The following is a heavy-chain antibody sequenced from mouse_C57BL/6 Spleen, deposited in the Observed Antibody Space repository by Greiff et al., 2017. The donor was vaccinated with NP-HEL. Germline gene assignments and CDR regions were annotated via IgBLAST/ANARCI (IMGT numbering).Heavy chain of an antibody. CDR3: TKYDYDEGAWFAY. V-gene: IGHV1-5*01. Sequence: VQLQQSGTVLARPGASVKMSCKTSGYTFTSYWMHWVKQRPGQGLEWIGAIYPGNSDTSYNQKFKGKAKLTAVTSASTAYMELSSLTNEDSAVYYGTKYDYDEGAWFAYWGQGTLVTVSA. CDR1: GYTFTSYW. J-gene: IGHJ3*01. CDR2: IYPGNSDT. D-gene: IGHD2-4*01.